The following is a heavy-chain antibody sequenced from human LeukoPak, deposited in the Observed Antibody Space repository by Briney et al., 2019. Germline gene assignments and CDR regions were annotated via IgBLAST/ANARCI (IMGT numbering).Heavy chain of an antibody. J-gene: IGHJ4*02. CDR3: AKDRAAGTFFDY. Sequence: PGGSLRLSCAASGFTFSSYAMGWVRQAPGKGLEWVSTISGGGGSTYHADSVKGRFTISRDNSKNTLYLQMNSLRAEDTAVYYCAKDRAAGTFFDYWGQGTLVTVSS. D-gene: IGHD6-13*01. CDR2: ISGGGGST. CDR1: GFTFSSYA. V-gene: IGHV3-23*01.